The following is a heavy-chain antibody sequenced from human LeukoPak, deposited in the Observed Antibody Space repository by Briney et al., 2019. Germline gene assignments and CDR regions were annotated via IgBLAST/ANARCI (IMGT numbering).Heavy chain of an antibody. CDR2: IKADGGEK. J-gene: IGHJ4*02. D-gene: IGHD5-18*01. V-gene: IGHV3-7*01. CDR3: ARGWIQPGYGAPIDY. Sequence: GGSLRLSCAASGFTFSRYWMSWVRQAPGKGLEWVANIKADGGEKHYVDSVKSRFTISRDNAKNSLYLQMNSLRAEDTAVYYCARGWIQPGYGAPIDYWGQGTLVTVSS. CDR1: GFTFSRYW.